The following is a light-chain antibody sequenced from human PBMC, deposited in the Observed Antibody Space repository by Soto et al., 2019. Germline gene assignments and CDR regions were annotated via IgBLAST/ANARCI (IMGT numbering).Light chain of an antibody. CDR3: QQYNSWLWT. CDR1: QSVSSK. V-gene: IGKV3-15*01. Sequence: EIVMTQSPATLSVSXXXXXTXSXRASQSVSSKLAWYQQKPGQAPRLLIYGASTRATGIPARFSGSGSGTEFTLIISSLQSEDSAVYYCQQYNSWLWTFGQGTKVDIK. CDR2: GAS. J-gene: IGKJ1*01.